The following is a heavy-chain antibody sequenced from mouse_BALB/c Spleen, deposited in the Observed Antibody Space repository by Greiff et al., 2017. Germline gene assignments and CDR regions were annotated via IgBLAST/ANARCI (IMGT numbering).Heavy chain of an antibody. J-gene: IGHJ3*01. D-gene: IGHD2-4*01. CDR3: ARSNYDYGGAWFAY. Sequence: VQVVESGAELVRPGSSVKISCKASGYAFSSYWMNWVKQRPGQGLEWIGQIYPGDGDTNYNGKFKGKATLTADKSSSTAYMQLSSLTSEDSAVYFCARSNYDYGGAWFAYWGQGTLVTVSA. CDR1: GYAFSSYW. V-gene: IGHV1-80*01. CDR2: IYPGDGDT.